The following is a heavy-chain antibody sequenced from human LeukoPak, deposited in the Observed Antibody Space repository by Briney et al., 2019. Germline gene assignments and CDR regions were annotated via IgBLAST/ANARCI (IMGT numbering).Heavy chain of an antibody. V-gene: IGHV4-61*01. CDR3: ARDRDYYYGMDV. J-gene: IGHJ6*02. CDR1: GGSVSSGSYY. D-gene: IGHD3-10*01. Sequence: PSETLSLTCTVSGGSVSSGSYYWSWIRQPPGKGLEWIGYIYYSGSTNYNPSLKSRVTISVDTSKNQFSLKLSSVTAADTAVYYCARDRDYYYGMDVWGQGTTVTVSS. CDR2: IYYSGST.